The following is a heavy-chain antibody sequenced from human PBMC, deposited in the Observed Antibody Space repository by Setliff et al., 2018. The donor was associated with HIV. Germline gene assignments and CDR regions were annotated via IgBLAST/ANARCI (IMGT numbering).Heavy chain of an antibody. CDR3: AETNIPMPRSGTRLES. D-gene: IGHD2-2*02. Sequence: KASETLSLTCVVSGFSIKNDNWWNWVRQTPGKGLEWIGQIFHDGTVTYKPSLESRVTILMDILKNQISLNVTSVTAADTATYYCAETNIPMPRSGTRLESWGPGRLVTVSS. CDR1: GFSIKNDNW. J-gene: IGHJ4*02. V-gene: IGHV4-4*02. CDR2: IFHDGTV.